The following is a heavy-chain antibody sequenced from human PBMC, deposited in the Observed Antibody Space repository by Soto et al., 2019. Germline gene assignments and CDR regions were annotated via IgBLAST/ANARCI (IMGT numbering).Heavy chain of an antibody. Sequence: QVQLVQSGAEVKKPGASVKVSCKASGYTFTSYGISWVRQAPGQGLEWMGWISAYNGNTNYAQKLQGRVTITADKSTSTAYMELSSLRSEDTAVYYCARSYDSSADRAFDIWGQGTMVTVSS. D-gene: IGHD3-22*01. CDR2: ISAYNGNT. J-gene: IGHJ3*02. V-gene: IGHV1-18*04. CDR1: GYTFTSYG. CDR3: ARSYDSSADRAFDI.